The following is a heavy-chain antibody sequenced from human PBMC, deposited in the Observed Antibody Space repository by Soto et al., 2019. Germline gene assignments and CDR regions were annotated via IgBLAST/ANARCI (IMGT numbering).Heavy chain of an antibody. CDR2: IKSKIDGGTT. Sequence: PGGSLRLSCAASGFTFTNAWMNWVRQAPGKGLEWVGRIKSKIDGGTTDYAAPVKGRFTISRDDSKDTLYLQTDSLKTEDTAVYYCTTDSGILARPASSYWGQGTLVTVSS. V-gene: IGHV3-15*07. CDR3: TTDSGILARPASSY. CDR1: GFTFTNAW. J-gene: IGHJ4*02. D-gene: IGHD6-6*01.